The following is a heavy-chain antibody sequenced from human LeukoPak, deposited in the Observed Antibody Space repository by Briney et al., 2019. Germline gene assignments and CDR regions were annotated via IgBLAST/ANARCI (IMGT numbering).Heavy chain of an antibody. D-gene: IGHD1-7*01. CDR1: GFTFSSYS. V-gene: IGHV3-21*01. CDR3: ARGPRITGTWDAFDI. J-gene: IGHJ3*02. Sequence: GGSLRLSCAASGFTFSSYSMNWVRQAPGKGLEWVSSISSSSSYIYYAASVKGRFTISRDNAKNSLYLQMNSLRAEDTAVYHCARGPRITGTWDAFDIWGQGTMVTASS. CDR2: ISSSSSYI.